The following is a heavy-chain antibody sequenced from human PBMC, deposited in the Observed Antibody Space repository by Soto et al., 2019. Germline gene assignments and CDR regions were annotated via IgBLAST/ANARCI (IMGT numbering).Heavy chain of an antibody. CDR1: GGSISSYY. CDR3: ARGPWLVAGAFDI. J-gene: IGHJ3*02. V-gene: IGHV4-59*01. D-gene: IGHD6-19*01. Sequence: SETLSLTCTVSGGSISSYYWSWIRQPPGKGLEWIGYIYYSGSTNYNPSLKSRVTISVDTSKNQFSLKLSSVTAADTAVYYCARGPWLVAGAFDIWGQGTMVTVSS. CDR2: IYYSGST.